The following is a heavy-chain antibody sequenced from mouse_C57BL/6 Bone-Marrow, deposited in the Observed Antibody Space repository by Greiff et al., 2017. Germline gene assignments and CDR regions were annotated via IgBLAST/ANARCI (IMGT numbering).Heavy chain of an antibody. Sequence: QVQLKQPGAELVKPGASVKLSCKASGYTFPSYWMQWVKQRPGQGLEWIGEIDPSDSYTNYNQKFKGKATLTVDTSSSTAYMQLSSLTSEDSAVYYCARDYDYDGYWDFDDWGTGTTVTVSS. CDR1: GYTFPSYW. CDR3: ARDYDYDGYWDFDD. CDR2: IDPSDSYT. D-gene: IGHD2-4*01. J-gene: IGHJ1*03. V-gene: IGHV1-50*01.